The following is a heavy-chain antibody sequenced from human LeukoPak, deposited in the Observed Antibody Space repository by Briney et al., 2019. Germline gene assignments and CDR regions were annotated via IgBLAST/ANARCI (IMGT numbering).Heavy chain of an antibody. Sequence: ASVKVSCKVSGYTLTELSMHWVRQAPGKGLEWMGGLDPEDGETIYAQKFQGRVTMTEDTSTDTAYMELSSLRSEDTAVYYCATSPATKNGYYFDYWGQGTLVTVSS. CDR3: ATSPATKNGYYFDY. CDR2: LDPEDGET. D-gene: IGHD1-1*01. J-gene: IGHJ4*02. V-gene: IGHV1-24*01. CDR1: GYTLTELS.